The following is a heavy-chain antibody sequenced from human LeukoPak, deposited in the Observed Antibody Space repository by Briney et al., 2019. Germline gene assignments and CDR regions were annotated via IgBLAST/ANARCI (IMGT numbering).Heavy chain of an antibody. Sequence: SVKVSCKASGGTFSSSAISWVRQAPGQGLEWVGGIIPAFGAANYAPRFQGRVTITADESTSTAYMELYSLRSEDTAVYYCARGREITMIATRYYFDYWGQGTLVTVSS. CDR2: IIPAFGAA. CDR3: ARGREITMIATRYYFDY. D-gene: IGHD3-22*01. V-gene: IGHV1-69*13. CDR1: GGTFSSSA. J-gene: IGHJ4*02.